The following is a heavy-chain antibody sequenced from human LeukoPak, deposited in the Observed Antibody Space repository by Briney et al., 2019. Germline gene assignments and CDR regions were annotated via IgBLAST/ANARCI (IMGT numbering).Heavy chain of an antibody. CDR1: GFIFSGSW. Sequence: GGSLRLSCTASGFIFSGSWMAWIRQAPGKGLEWVAIIKKDGSEEYYVDSMKGRFTISRDNAKNSLFLQMNSLRAEDTAIYYCTTDTWYSAGHWGQGTLVTVSS. D-gene: IGHD2-15*01. CDR2: IKKDGSEE. V-gene: IGHV3-7*03. CDR3: TTDTWYSAGH. J-gene: IGHJ4*02.